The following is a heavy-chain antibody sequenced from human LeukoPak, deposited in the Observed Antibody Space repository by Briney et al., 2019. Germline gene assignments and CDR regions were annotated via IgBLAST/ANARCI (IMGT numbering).Heavy chain of an antibody. CDR2: IWADGTT. D-gene: IGHD5-24*01. J-gene: IGHJ5*02. CDR3: ARDGAGIESWVELDP. CDR1: GFSVSNHY. V-gene: IGHV3-66*02. Sequence: PGGSLRLSCAASGFSVSNHYMAWVRQAPGRRLEWVSFIWADGTTFYTDSVRGRFTVSRDQFKNTLYLQMSSLRPDVTALYYCARDGAGIESWVELDPWGQGTQVTVSA.